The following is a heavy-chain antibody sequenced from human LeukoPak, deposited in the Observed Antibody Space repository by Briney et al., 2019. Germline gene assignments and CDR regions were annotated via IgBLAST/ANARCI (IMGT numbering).Heavy chain of an antibody. V-gene: IGHV3-21*01. J-gene: IGHJ4*02. CDR1: GFTFSNYG. Sequence: GGSLRLSCAASGFTFSNYGMSWLRQAPGKGLEWVSSISSSSIYIYYADSVKGRFTISRDNAKNSLYLQMNSLRAEDTAVYYCARDSSSWDYWGQGTLVTVPS. CDR2: ISSSSIYI. CDR3: ARDSSSWDY. D-gene: IGHD6-13*01.